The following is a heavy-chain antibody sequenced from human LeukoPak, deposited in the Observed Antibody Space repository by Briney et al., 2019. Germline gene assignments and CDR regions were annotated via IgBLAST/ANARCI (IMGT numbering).Heavy chain of an antibody. CDR1: GGSISSYY. CDR2: IYYSRST. D-gene: IGHD4-17*01. V-gene: IGHV4-59*01. J-gene: IGHJ4*02. CDR3: SREGRDYGSFDY. Sequence: SETLSLTCTVSGGSISSYYWSWIRQPPGKGLVWSGYIYYSRSTYYNPSLKSRVTVSVETAKNQFTLWLSSVTAAATAMYFCSREGRDYGSFDYWGQGTLVTVSS.